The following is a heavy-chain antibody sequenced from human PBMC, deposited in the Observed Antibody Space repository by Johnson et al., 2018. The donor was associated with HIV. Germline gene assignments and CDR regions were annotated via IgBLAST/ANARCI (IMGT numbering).Heavy chain of an antibody. CDR2: ISYDGSNK. Sequence: QVQLVESGGGVVQPGRSLRLSCAASGFTFSSYAMHWVRQAPGKGLEWVAIISYDGSNKYYADSVKGRFTISSENSKNTLYLQMKSLRAEDTAVYYCARRMVQGVIITSGAFDIWGQGTMVTVSS. V-gene: IGHV3-30*03. J-gene: IGHJ3*02. CDR1: GFTFSSYA. CDR3: ARRMVQGVIITSGAFDI. D-gene: IGHD3-10*01.